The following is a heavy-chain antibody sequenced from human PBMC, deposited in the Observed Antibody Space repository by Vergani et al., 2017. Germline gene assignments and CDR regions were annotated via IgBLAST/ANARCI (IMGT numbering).Heavy chain of an antibody. CDR3: ARPITYYYDIIPRENRYYYYGMDV. D-gene: IGHD3-22*01. J-gene: IGHJ6*02. CDR2: IKQDGSEK. Sequence: EVQLVESGGGLVQPGGSLRLSCAASGFTFSSYWMSWVRQAPGKGLEWVANIKQDGSEKYYVDSVKGRFTISRDNAKNSLYLQMNSLRAEDTAVYYCARPITYYYDIIPRENRYYYYGMDVWGQGTMVTVSS. V-gene: IGHV3-7*01. CDR1: GFTFSSYW.